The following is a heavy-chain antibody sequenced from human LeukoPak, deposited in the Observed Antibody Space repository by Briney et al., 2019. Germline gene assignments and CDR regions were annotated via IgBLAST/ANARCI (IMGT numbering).Heavy chain of an antibody. CDR2: IYSGGST. V-gene: IGHV3-53*01. CDR3: AREGIVGSTRDY. Sequence: GGSLRLSCAASGFTVSSNYMGWVRQAPGKGLEWVSIIYSGGSTYYADSVKGRFTISRDNSKNTLYLQMNSLRAEDTAVYYCAREGIVGSTRDYWGQGTLVTVSS. CDR1: GFTVSSNY. D-gene: IGHD1-26*01. J-gene: IGHJ4*02.